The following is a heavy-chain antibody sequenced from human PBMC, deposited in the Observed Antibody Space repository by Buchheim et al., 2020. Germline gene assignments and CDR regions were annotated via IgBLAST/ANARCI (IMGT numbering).Heavy chain of an antibody. D-gene: IGHD6-19*01. Sequence: QLQLQESGPGLVKPSETLSLTCAVYGGSFSGYYWSWIRQPPGKGLEWIGEINHSGSTNYNPSLKSRVTISVDTSKNQFSLKLSSVTAADTAVYYCARVGQYSSGSSDYWGQGTL. V-gene: IGHV4-34*01. CDR2: INHSGST. CDR1: GGSFSGYY. J-gene: IGHJ4*02. CDR3: ARVGQYSSGSSDY.